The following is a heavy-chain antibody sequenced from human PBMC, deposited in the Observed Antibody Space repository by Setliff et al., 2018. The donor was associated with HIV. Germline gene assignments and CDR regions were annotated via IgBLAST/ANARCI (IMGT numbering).Heavy chain of an antibody. V-gene: IGHV1-69*10. CDR2: IIPILGIA. CDR3: ARDAGIPMVRGRWPLDY. D-gene: IGHD3-10*01. CDR1: GGTFSSYG. J-gene: IGHJ4*02. Sequence: ASVKVSCKASGGTFSSYGISWVRQAPGQGLECMGEIIPILGIASYAQKFRGRVTFSADTSTSTAYMELSGLRSEDTAVYYCARDAGIPMVRGRWPLDYWGQGTLVTVSS.